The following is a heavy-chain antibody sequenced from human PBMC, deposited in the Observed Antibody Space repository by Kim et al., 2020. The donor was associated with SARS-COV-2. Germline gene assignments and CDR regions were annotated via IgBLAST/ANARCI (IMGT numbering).Heavy chain of an antibody. CDR1: GFSFSSYW. D-gene: IGHD1-26*01. CDR3: AGGNGGYNDGKFDH. V-gene: IGHV3-7*03. Sequence: GGSLRLSCAGSGFSFSSYWMKWVRQAPGKGLEWVANIKQDGSEIYYVESVKGRFTISRDNAENALYLQMNSLRAEDTALYYCAGGNGGYNDGKFDHWGQG. J-gene: IGHJ4*02. CDR2: IKQDGSEI.